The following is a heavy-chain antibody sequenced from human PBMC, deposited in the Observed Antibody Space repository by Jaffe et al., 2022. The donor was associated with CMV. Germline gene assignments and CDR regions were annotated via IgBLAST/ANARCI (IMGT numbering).Heavy chain of an antibody. J-gene: IGHJ5*02. CDR1: GFTFANYA. CDR3: AKNLDYFDSSGPNWFAP. Sequence: EVQLLESGGALVQPGGSLRLSCAASGFTFANYAMSWVRQAPGMGLEWVSAITGSGSSAYYADAVRGRFTISRDNSKNTLYLQMDSLSADDTAIYFCAKNLDYFDSSGPNWFAPWGQGTLVTVSS. V-gene: IGHV3-23*01. CDR2: ITGSGSSA. D-gene: IGHD3-22*01.